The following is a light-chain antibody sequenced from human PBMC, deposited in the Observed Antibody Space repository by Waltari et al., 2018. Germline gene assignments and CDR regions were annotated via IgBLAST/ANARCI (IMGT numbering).Light chain of an antibody. V-gene: IGKV1-5*01. J-gene: IGKJ1*01. CDR3: QHYNTYRT. CDR1: QSISNW. CDR2: DAS. Sequence: DIQMTQSPSTLSASVGDRVTITCRASQSISNWLAWYQQKPGKAPKLLIYDASTLEGGVPSRFSGSGSGTEFSLTISSLQPDDFATYYCQHYNTYRTFGQGTKVEIK.